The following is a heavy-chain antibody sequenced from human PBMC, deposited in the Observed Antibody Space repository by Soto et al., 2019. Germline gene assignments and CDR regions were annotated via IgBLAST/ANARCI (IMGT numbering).Heavy chain of an antibody. Sequence: QVQLQESGPGLVKPSETLSLTCSVSGASMSLYYWSWIRQPAGKGLDWIGRIYPSGDTNFNPSLISRVNMAVDMSKNHFSLKVTAVTAADTALYFCARGGVADGAFDSWGQGILVVVSP. CDR1: GASMSLYY. CDR2: IYPSGDT. J-gene: IGHJ4*02. D-gene: IGHD2-8*01. V-gene: IGHV4-4*07. CDR3: ARGGVADGAFDS.